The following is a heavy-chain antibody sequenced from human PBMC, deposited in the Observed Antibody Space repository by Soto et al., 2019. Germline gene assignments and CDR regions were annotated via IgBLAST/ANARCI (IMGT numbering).Heavy chain of an antibody. CDR3: AKQQMGIIRALDY. CDR2: IRETGNT. D-gene: IGHD1-26*01. Sequence: GGSLRLSCAASGFTFSNCAMSWIRQAPGKGLEWVSTIRETGNTYYADSVRGRLATSRDNSENTLYLQMSSLRAEDTAVYYCAKQQMGIIRALDYWGQGTLVTVSS. CDR1: GFTFSNCA. V-gene: IGHV3-23*01. J-gene: IGHJ4*02.